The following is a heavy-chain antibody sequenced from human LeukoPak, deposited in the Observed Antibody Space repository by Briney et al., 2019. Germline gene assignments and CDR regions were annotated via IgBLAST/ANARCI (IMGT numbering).Heavy chain of an antibody. CDR1: GFTFSSYA. J-gene: IGHJ4*02. D-gene: IGHD1-26*01. CDR2: INWNGGST. V-gene: IGHV3-20*01. CDR3: ARTRYSGSYGGADY. Sequence: SGGSLRLSCAASGFTFSSYAMSGVRQAPGKGLEWVSGINWNGGSTGYADSVKGRFTISRDNAKNSLYLQMNSLRAEDTALYHCARTRYSGSYGGADYWGQGTLITVSS.